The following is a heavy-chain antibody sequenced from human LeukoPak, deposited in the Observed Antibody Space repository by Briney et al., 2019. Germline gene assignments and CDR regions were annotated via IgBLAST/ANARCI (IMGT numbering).Heavy chain of an antibody. Sequence: GGSLRLSCAASEFIFSSYWMSWVRQAPGKGLEWVANIKQDGSEKQYVDSVRGRFTISRDNAKNSLYLQMNSLRVEDTAVYYCARDGFVGAADYWGQGTLVTVSS. CDR2: IKQDGSEK. CDR3: ARDGFVGAADY. J-gene: IGHJ4*02. D-gene: IGHD6-13*01. V-gene: IGHV3-7*01. CDR1: EFIFSSYW.